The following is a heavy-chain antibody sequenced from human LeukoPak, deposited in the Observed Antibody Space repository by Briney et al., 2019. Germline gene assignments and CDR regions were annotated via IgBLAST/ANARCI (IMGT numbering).Heavy chain of an antibody. V-gene: IGHV3-30*18. J-gene: IGHJ6*04. Sequence: GGSLRLSCAASGFTFSSYGMHRVRQAPGKGLEWVALISYDGSNKYYADSVKGRFTISRDNSKNTLYLQMNSLRAEDTAVYYCAKDVSSSWYYYYGVDVWGKGTTVTVSS. CDR1: GFTFSSYG. CDR3: AKDVSSSWYYYYGVDV. D-gene: IGHD6-13*01. CDR2: ISYDGSNK.